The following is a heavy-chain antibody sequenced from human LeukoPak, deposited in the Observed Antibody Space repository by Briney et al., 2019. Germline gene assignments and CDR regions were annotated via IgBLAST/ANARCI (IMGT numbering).Heavy chain of an antibody. CDR3: VRDNWNEFDP. V-gene: IGHV1-18*01. D-gene: IGHD1-1*01. Sequence: ASVKVSCKASGYRFSSVGISWVRQAPGQGLEWIGWFSTYNSETNYAPKFQARVTMTKDTSTSTVFLEMWSLRADDTAVYYCVRDNWNEFDPWGQGTLVTVSS. CDR1: GYRFSSVG. J-gene: IGHJ5*02. CDR2: FSTYNSET.